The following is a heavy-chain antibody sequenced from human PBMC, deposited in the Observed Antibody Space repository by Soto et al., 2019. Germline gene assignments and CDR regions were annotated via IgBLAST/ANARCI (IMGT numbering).Heavy chain of an antibody. CDR2: INADKGDT. CDR1: GYSFRSYG. J-gene: IGHJ5*02. CDR3: ARVGLKYLRWFDP. V-gene: IGHV1-3*01. D-gene: IGHD3-16*01. Sequence: VASVKVSCKAFGYSFRSYGIQWVRQAPGQSLEWMGWINADKGDTKYSQNFQDRVSITRDTFANTAYMELRSLTPEDTAVYYCARVGLKYLRWFDPWGQGSLVTVS.